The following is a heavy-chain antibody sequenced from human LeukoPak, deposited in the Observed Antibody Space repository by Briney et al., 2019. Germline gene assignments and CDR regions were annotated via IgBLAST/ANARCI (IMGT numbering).Heavy chain of an antibody. V-gene: IGHV4-59*08. D-gene: IGHD3-10*01. J-gene: IGHJ4*02. Sequence: PSETLSLTCTVSDNSISSFYWSWIRQPPGKGLEWIGFVYETGHTNYNPSIKSRVAISLDGSKSQISLRLTSVTAADTAVYYCAPHRFGEPHFEYWGRGTLVSVSS. CDR2: VYETGHT. CDR3: APHRFGEPHFEY. CDR1: DNSISSFY.